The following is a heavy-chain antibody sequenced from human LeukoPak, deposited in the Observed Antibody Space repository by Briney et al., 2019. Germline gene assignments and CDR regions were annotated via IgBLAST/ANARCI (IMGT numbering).Heavy chain of an antibody. J-gene: IGHJ4*02. CDR3: VKPARGSGIQYGFDS. CDR1: GFIFSSYA. CDR2: MSVITGRT. V-gene: IGHV3-64D*06. Sequence: GGSLSFSCSASGFIFSSYAMNWVRQAPGKRLEYVSAMSVITGRTFYADSVEGRFTISRDNSGNTLYLQMTSLRPEDTAVYYCVKPARGSGIQYGFDSWGQGTLVTVSS. D-gene: IGHD3-10*01.